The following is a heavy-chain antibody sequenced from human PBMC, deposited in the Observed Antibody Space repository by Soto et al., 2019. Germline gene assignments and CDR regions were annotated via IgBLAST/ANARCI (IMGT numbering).Heavy chain of an antibody. CDR1: GESISSGGYY. Sequence: QVQLQESGPGLVKPSQTLSLTCSVSGESISSGGYYWSWIRHHPGKGLEWIGYIYDNESAYYNPSIKRRVTISMDTSKNHFAMRLSSVTAADTAVYYCARASSSSSAADYWGQGTLATVSS. CDR2: IYDNESA. J-gene: IGHJ4*02. CDR3: ARASSSSSAADY. D-gene: IGHD6-6*01. V-gene: IGHV4-31*03.